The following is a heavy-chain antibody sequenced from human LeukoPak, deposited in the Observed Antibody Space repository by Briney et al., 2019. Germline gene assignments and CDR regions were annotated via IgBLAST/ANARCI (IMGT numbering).Heavy chain of an antibody. CDR3: AMETVITTLDY. D-gene: IGHD3-22*01. CDR1: GGSISSSSYY. Sequence: SETLSLTCTVSGGSISSSSYYWGWIRPPPGKGLEWIGSIYYSGSTYYNPSLKSRVTISVDTSKNQFSLKLSSVTAADTAVYYCAMETVITTLDYWGQGTLVTVSS. V-gene: IGHV4-39*01. CDR2: IYYSGST. J-gene: IGHJ4*02.